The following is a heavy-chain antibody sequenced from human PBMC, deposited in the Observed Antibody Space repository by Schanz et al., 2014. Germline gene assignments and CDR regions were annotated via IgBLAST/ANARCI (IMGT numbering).Heavy chain of an antibody. J-gene: IGHJ5*02. D-gene: IGHD2-15*01. CDR3: VGGQNWFDP. CDR1: GFSFSDYG. V-gene: IGHV3-NL1*01. CDR2: ISARGEVS. Sequence: QAQLVESGGGVVQPGRSLRLSCVASGFSFSDYGMYWVRQAPGKGLEWVSVISARGEVSKYSDSVKGRFTISRDNSKNTLYLQMNSLRAEDTAVYYCVGGQNWFDPWGQGTLVTVSS.